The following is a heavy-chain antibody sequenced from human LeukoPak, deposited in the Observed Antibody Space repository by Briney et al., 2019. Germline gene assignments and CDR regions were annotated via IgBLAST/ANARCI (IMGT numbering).Heavy chain of an antibody. CDR2: ITPNSGGT. D-gene: IGHD2-15*01. Sequence: GALVKVSCKASVYTFTTYNIHWVRQAPGQGLEWMGWITPNSGGTNYAQKFQGRVTMTRDTSISTAYMELSRLRSDDTAAYSCARGRGGGYFDFWGQETLVTVSS. CDR3: ARGRGGGYFDF. CDR1: VYTFTTYN. J-gene: IGHJ4*02. V-gene: IGHV1-2*02.